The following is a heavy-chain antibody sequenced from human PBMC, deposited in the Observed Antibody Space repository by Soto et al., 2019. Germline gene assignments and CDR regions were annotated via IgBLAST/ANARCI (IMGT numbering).Heavy chain of an antibody. Sequence: SETLSLTCTVSGGSISSSSYYWGWIRQPPGKGLEWIGSIYYSGSTYYNPSLKSRVTISVDTSKNQFSLKLSSVTAADTAVYYCASSYDFWSGYYPVWGQGTLVTVSS. CDR2: IYYSGST. D-gene: IGHD3-3*01. V-gene: IGHV4-39*01. CDR3: ASSYDFWSGYYPV. CDR1: GGSISSSSYY. J-gene: IGHJ4*02.